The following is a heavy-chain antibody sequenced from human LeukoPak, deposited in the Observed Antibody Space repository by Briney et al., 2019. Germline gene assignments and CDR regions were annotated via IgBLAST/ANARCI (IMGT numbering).Heavy chain of an antibody. J-gene: IGHJ4*02. CDR1: GGSISSYY. D-gene: IGHD3-22*01. CDR3: AGSGYPWNFDY. V-gene: IGHV4-59*01. CDR2: IYYSGST. Sequence: SETLSLTCTVSGGSISSYYWSWIRQPPGKGLEWTGYIYYSGSTNYNPSLKSRVTISVDTSKNQFSLKLSSVTAADTAVYYCAGSGYPWNFDYWGQGTLVTVSS.